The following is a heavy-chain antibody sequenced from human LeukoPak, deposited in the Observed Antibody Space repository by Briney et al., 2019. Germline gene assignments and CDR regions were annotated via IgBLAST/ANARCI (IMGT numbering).Heavy chain of an antibody. D-gene: IGHD3-10*01. CDR3: ARSLYSGSSWYWFDP. CDR2: IYYSGST. V-gene: IGHV4-59*01. CDR1: GGSISSYY. J-gene: IGHJ5*02. Sequence: PSETLSLTCTVSGGSISSYYWSWIRQPPGKGLEWIGYIYYSGSTNYNPSLKSRVTISVDTSKNQFSLKLSSVTAADTAAYYCARSLYSGSSWYWFDPWGQGTLVTVSS.